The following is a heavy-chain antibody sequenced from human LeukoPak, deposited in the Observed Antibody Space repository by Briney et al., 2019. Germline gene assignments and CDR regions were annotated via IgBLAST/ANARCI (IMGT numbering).Heavy chain of an antibody. CDR1: GFXFSDYY. Sequence: GGSLRLSCEASGFXFSDYYISWIRQAPGKGLEWISYISVSGSYTNYADSVKGRFTISRDNAKNSLYLQMISLRAEDTAVYYCARCGTPNNYYGYGVDVWGQGTTVIVSS. CDR2: ISVSGSYT. D-gene: IGHD1-26*01. CDR3: ARCGTPNNYYGYGVDV. J-gene: IGHJ6*02. V-gene: IGHV3-11*03.